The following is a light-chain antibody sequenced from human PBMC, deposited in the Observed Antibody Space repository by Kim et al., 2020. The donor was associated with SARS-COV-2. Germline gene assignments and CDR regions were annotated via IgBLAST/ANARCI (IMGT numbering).Light chain of an antibody. CDR2: DVS. CDR3: CSYAGTYIFV. CDR1: NSDVGDSDY. V-gene: IGLV2-11*01. J-gene: IGLJ6*01. Sequence: QSALTQPRSVSGSPGQSVTISCTGSNSDVGDSDYVSWYQHHPGKAPKLMIYDVSERPSGVPDRFSASKSGNTASLTISGLQAEDEGEYYYCSYAGTYIFVFGGGTKVTVL.